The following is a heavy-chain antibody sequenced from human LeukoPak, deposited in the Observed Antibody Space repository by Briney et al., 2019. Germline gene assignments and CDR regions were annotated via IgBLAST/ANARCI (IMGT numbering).Heavy chain of an antibody. D-gene: IGHD5-24*01. J-gene: IGHJ4*02. Sequence: ASVKVSCKASGYTFTGYYMHWVRQAPGQGLEWMGWINPNSGGTNYAQKFQGRVTMTRDTSISTAYMELSRLRSDDTAVYYCARDGSPRDGYYFQFDYWGQGTLVTVFS. CDR2: INPNSGGT. CDR3: ARDGSPRDGYYFQFDY. V-gene: IGHV1-2*02. CDR1: GYTFTGYY.